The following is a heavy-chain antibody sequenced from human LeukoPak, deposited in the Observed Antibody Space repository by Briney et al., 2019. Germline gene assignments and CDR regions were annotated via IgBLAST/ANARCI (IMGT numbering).Heavy chain of an antibody. V-gene: IGHV4-38-2*02. CDR2: IYHSGST. CDR1: GYSISSGYY. Sequence: SETLSLTCTVSGYSISSGYYWGWIRQPPGKGLEWIGSIYHSGSTYYNPSLKSRVTISVDTSKNQFPLKLSSVTAADTAVYYCARVVGEIDYWGQGTLVTVSS. J-gene: IGHJ4*02. CDR3: ARVVGEIDY.